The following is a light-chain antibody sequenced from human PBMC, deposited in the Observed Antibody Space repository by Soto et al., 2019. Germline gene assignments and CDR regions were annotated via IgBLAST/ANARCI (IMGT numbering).Light chain of an antibody. V-gene: IGLV2-23*01. J-gene: IGLJ1*01. CDR3: SSYAGSSSYV. CDR2: EGN. CDR1: SSDVGSYNL. Sequence: QSALTQPASVSGSPGQSITISCTGTSSDVGSYNLVSWYQQYPGKAPKRMIYEGNKRPSGVSDRFSASKSGNTASLTISGLQAEDEADYYCSSYAGSSSYVFGGGTKLTVL.